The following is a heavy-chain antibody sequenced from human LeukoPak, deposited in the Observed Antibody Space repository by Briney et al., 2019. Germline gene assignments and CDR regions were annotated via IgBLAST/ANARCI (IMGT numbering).Heavy chain of an antibody. Sequence: PSQSLPLPCTVSGGSISSGDYYWSGIRQPPGRVQEWIGYIYYSGSTYYDPSLKSRATISVDTSKKQFSLKLSSVTAADTAVYYCAAVSIAAAGPPDYSGQGTLVTVSS. D-gene: IGHD6-13*01. J-gene: IGHJ4*02. CDR3: AAVSIAAAGPPDY. CDR2: IYYSGST. V-gene: IGHV4-30-4*08. CDR1: GGSISSGDYY.